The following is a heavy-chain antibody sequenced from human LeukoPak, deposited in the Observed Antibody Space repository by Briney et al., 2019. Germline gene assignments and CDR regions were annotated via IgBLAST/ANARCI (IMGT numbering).Heavy chain of an antibody. CDR2: INHSGST. CDR1: GGSFSGYY. CDR3: AGGHDYGDYVVG. Sequence: SETLSLTCAVYGGSFSGYYWSWIRQPPGKGLEWIGEINHSGSTNYNPSLKSRVTISVDTSKNQFSLKLSSVTAADTAVYYCAGGHDYGDYVVGWGQGTLVTVSS. J-gene: IGHJ4*02. V-gene: IGHV4-34*01. D-gene: IGHD4-17*01.